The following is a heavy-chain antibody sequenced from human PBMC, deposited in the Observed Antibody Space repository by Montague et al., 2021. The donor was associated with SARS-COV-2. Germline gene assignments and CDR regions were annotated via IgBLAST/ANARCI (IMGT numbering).Heavy chain of an antibody. CDR2: INDGGTT. Sequence: SETLSLTCAVYGESFSGYYWTWIRQSPGRGLEWIAEINDGGTTNYNWSLKSRVTISVDTSKNQFPLKLSSVTVADTAVYYCTRWDPQIRTLFGFRGKSANDYWGQGTLVTVSS. V-gene: IGHV4-34*01. CDR3: TRWDPQIRTLFGFRGKSANDY. J-gene: IGHJ4*02. CDR1: GESFSGYY. D-gene: IGHD4-23*01.